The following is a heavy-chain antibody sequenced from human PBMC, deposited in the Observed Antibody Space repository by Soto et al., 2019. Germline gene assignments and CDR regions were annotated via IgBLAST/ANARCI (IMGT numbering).Heavy chain of an antibody. V-gene: IGHV4-59*08. J-gene: IGHJ4*02. Sequence: QVQLQESGPGLVKPSETLSLTCTVSGGSISSDCWSWLRQPPGKGLEWIGYIYYSGSTNYNPSLKSRVTISVDTSKNQFSLKLSSVTAADTAVYYCARRYSSSFDYWGQGTLVTVSS. CDR3: ARRYSSSFDY. D-gene: IGHD6-13*01. CDR1: GGSISSDC. CDR2: IYYSGST.